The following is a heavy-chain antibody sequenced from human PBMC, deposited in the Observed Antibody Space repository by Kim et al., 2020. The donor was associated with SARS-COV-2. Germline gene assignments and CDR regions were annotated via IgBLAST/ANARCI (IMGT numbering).Heavy chain of an antibody. J-gene: IGHJ5*02. Sequence: SETLSLTCTVSGGSISSYYWSWIRQPAGKGLEWIGRIYTSGSTNYNPSLKSRVTMSVDTSKNQFSLKLSSVTAADTAVYYCARERGPELWVNWFDPWGQGTLVTVSS. V-gene: IGHV4-4*07. CDR3: ARERGPELWVNWFDP. CDR2: IYTSGST. CDR1: GGSISSYY. D-gene: IGHD1-7*01.